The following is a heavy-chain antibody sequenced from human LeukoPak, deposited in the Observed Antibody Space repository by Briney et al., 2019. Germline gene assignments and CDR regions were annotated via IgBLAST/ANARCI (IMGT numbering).Heavy chain of an antibody. D-gene: IGHD3-9*01. V-gene: IGHV4-4*07. J-gene: IGHJ5*02. CDR2: IYTSGST. Sequence: SETLSLTCTVSGGSISSYYWSWIRQPAGKGLEWIGRIYTSGSTNYNPSLKSRVTMSVDTSKNQFSLKLSSVTAADTAVYYCARDFYDILTGSWDWFDPGGQGTPVTVSA. CDR3: ARDFYDILTGSWDWFDP. CDR1: GGSISSYY.